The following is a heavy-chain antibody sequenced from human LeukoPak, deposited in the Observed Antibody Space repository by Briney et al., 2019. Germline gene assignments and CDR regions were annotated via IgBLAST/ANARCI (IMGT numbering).Heavy chain of an antibody. CDR1: GYTLTELS. CDR2: FDPEDGET. Sequence: ASVKVSCKVSGYTLTELSMHWVRQAPGKGLEWMGGFDPEDGETIYAQKFQGRVTMTEDTSTDTAYMELSSLRSEDTAVYYCARSPLLWFGELHGAFDIWGQGTMVTVSS. J-gene: IGHJ3*02. D-gene: IGHD3-10*01. V-gene: IGHV1-24*01. CDR3: ARSPLLWFGELHGAFDI.